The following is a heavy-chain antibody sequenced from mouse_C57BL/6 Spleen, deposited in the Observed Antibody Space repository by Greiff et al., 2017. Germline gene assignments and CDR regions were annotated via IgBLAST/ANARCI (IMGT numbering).Heavy chain of an antibody. V-gene: IGHV5-4*01. Sequence: EVQLVESGGGLVKPGGSLKLSCAASGFTFSSYAMSWVRQTPEKRLEWVATISDGGSYTYYPDNVKGRFTISRDNAKNNLYLQMSHLKSEDTAMYYCARGKSYFDCWGQGTTLTVSS. CDR1: GFTFSSYA. CDR3: ARGKSYFDC. CDR2: ISDGGSYT. J-gene: IGHJ2*01.